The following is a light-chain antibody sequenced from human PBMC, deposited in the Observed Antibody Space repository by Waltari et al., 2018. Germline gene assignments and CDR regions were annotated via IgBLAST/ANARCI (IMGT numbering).Light chain of an antibody. V-gene: IGKV4-1*01. CDR1: QTVLYRDNNKNY. CDR2: WAA. Sequence: DIVMTQSPDSLAVSLGERATINCKSSQTVLYRDNNKNYLTWYQQKPGQPPTLLFSWAAIREAGVPERLSARGSGTDFTLTISSLQGEDVAVYYCHQHYPTPWTFGQGTKVEIK. CDR3: HQHYPTPWT. J-gene: IGKJ1*01.